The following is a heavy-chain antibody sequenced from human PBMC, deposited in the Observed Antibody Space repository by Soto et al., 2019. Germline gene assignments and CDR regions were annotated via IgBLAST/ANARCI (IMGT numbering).Heavy chain of an antibody. J-gene: IGHJ5*02. Sequence: QITLKESGPTLVKPTQTLTLTCTFSGFSLSTSGVGVGWIRQPPGKALEWLALIYWDDDQRYSPSLKSRLTITKDTSKTQVVLTMTNMDPVDTATYYCAHRRYLRVFDPWGQGTLVTVSS. CDR3: AHRRYLRVFDP. CDR1: GFSLSTSGVG. D-gene: IGHD2-21*01. CDR2: IYWDDDQ. V-gene: IGHV2-5*02.